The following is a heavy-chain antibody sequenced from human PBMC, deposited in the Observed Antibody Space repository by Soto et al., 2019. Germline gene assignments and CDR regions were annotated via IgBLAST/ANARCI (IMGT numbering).Heavy chain of an antibody. V-gene: IGHV5-51*01. Sequence: PGESLKISCKGSGFRFTDYYIAWVRQMPGKGLEWMGMVYAANSAPEYGPSFQGQVTISADKSITTAFLQWNSLKASDTAIYYWALRRIAEFRDPFEVWGQGTMVPVSS. CDR1: GFRFTDYY. CDR3: ALRRIAEFRDPFEV. D-gene: IGHD3-10*01. CDR2: VYAANSAP. J-gene: IGHJ3*01.